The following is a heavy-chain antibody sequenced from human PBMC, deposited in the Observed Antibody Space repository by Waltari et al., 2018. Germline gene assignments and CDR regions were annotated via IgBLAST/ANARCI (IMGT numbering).Heavy chain of an antibody. CDR2: IYHSGST. J-gene: IGHJ3*02. V-gene: IGHV4-38-2*01. D-gene: IGHD3-3*01. CDR1: GYSLSSGYY. CDR3: ASGVVIIPNDAFDI. Sequence: QVQLQESGPGLVKPSETLSLTCAVSGYSLSSGYYWGWIRQPPGKGLEWIGSIYHSGSTYDNPSLKSRVTISVDTSKNQFSLKLSSVTAADTAVYYCASGVVIIPNDAFDIWGQGTMVTVSS.